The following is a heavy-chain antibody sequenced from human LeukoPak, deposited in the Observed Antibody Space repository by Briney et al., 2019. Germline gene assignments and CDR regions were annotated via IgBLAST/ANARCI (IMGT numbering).Heavy chain of an antibody. V-gene: IGHV3-74*01. CDR2: INSDGSST. CDR3: ARVVVGSPPRAFDI. CDR1: GFTFSSYW. Sequence: GGSLRLSCAASGFTFSSYWMHWVRQAPGKGLVRVSRINSDGSSTSNADSVKGRFTISRDNAKNTLWLQMNSLRAEDTAVYYCARVVVGSPPRAFDIWGQGTMVTVSS. J-gene: IGHJ3*02. D-gene: IGHD2-15*01.